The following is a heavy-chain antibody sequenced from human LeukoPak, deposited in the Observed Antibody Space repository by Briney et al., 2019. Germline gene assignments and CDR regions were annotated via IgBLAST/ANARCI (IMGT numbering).Heavy chain of an antibody. D-gene: IGHD6-19*01. CDR1: GGSISSYY. CDR2: IYYSGST. Sequence: SETLSLTCTVSGGSISSYYWSWIRQPPGKGLEWIGYIYYSGSTNYNPSLKSRVTISVDTSKNQFSLKLSSVTAAGTAVYYCARSIIAVAGTNFDYWGQGTLVTVSS. CDR3: ARSIIAVAGTNFDY. V-gene: IGHV4-59*08. J-gene: IGHJ4*02.